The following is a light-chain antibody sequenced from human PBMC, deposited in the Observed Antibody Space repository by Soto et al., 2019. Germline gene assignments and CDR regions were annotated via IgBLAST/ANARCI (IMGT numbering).Light chain of an antibody. CDR3: GTWDSSLSAVV. CDR2: DNN. V-gene: IGLV1-51*01. Sequence: QSVLTQPPSVSAAPGQKVTISCSGSKSIIGYIYVSWYQQLPGTAPKLLIYDNNKRPSGIPVRFSGSKSGTSATLGITGLQTGDEADYYCGTWDSSLSAVVFGGGTKVTVL. J-gene: IGLJ2*01. CDR1: KSIIGYIY.